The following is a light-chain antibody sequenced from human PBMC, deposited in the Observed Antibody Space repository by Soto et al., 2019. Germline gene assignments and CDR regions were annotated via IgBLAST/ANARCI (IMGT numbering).Light chain of an antibody. Sequence: EIVLTQSPGTLSLSPGERATLSCRVSQSVSSYLAWYQQKPAQAPRLLIYDASNRATGIPARFSGSGSGTDFTLTISRLEPEDFAVYYCQQYGSSGTFGQGTQLDIK. J-gene: IGKJ1*01. V-gene: IGKV3-20*01. CDR3: QQYGSSGT. CDR1: QSVSSY. CDR2: DAS.